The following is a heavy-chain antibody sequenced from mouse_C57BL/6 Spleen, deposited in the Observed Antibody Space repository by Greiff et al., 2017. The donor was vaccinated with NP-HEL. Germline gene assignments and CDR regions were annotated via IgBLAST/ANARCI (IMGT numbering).Heavy chain of an antibody. V-gene: IGHV1-80*01. J-gene: IGHJ4*01. CDR1: GYAFSSYW. CDR2: IYPGDGDT. CDR3: ASHELGQAMDY. D-gene: IGHD4-1*01. Sequence: QVQLQQSGAELVKPGASVKISCKASGYAFSSYWMNWVKQRPGKGLEWIGQIYPGDGDTNYNGKFKGKATLTADKSSSTAYMQLSSLTSEDSAVYFCASHELGQAMDYWGQGTSVTVSS.